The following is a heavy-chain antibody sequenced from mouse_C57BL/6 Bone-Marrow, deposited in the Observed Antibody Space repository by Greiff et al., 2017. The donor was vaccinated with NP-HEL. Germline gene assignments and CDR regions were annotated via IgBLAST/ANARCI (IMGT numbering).Heavy chain of an antibody. CDR3: ARPIYYYGSSFPSSWYFDV. D-gene: IGHD1-1*01. V-gene: IGHV1-18*01. CDR1: GYTFTDYN. Sequence: EVQLQQSGPELVKPGASVKIPCKASGYTFTDYNMDWVKQSHGKSLEWIGDINPNNGGTIYNQKFKGKATLTVDKSSSTAYMELRSLTSEDTAVYYCARPIYYYGSSFPSSWYFDVWGTGTTVTVSS. J-gene: IGHJ1*03. CDR2: INPNNGGT.